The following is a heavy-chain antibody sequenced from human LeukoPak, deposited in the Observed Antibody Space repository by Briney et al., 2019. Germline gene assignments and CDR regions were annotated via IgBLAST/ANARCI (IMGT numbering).Heavy chain of an antibody. V-gene: IGHV4-59*01. D-gene: IGHD3-3*01. CDR1: GGSISSYY. CDR3: ASSVYYDFWSGYNY. J-gene: IGHJ4*02. CDR2: IYYSGST. Sequence: SETLSLTCTVSGGSISSYYWSWIRQPPGKGLEWIGYIYYSGSTNYNPSLKSRVTISVDTSKNQFSLKLSSVTAADTAVYYCASSVYYDFWSGYNYWGQGTLVTVSS.